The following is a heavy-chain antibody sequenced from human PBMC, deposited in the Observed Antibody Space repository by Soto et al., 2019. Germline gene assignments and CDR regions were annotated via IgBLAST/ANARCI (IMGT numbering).Heavy chain of an antibody. V-gene: IGHV1-18*01. J-gene: IGHJ6*02. CDR3: ARGVVPAASYYYYYGMDV. CDR1: GYTFTSSG. Sequence: GASVKVSCKASGYTFTSSGISWVRQAPGQGLEWMGWISDYNGNTNYAQKLQGRVTMTTDTSTSTAYMELRGLRADDTAVYYCARGVVPAASYYYYYGMDVWGQGTTVTVS. D-gene: IGHD2-2*01. CDR2: ISDYNGNT.